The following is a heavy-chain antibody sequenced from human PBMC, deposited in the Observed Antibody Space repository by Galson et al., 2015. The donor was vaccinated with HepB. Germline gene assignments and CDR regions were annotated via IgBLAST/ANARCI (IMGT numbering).Heavy chain of an antibody. Sequence: QSGAEVKKPGESLKISCKGSGYSFTSYWIGWVRQMPGKGLEWMGIIYPGDSDTRYSPSFQGQVTISADKSISTAYLQWSSLKASDTAMYYCARRNVAVAEGLDDYFDYWGQGTLVTVSS. D-gene: IGHD6-19*01. CDR2: IYPGDSDT. V-gene: IGHV5-51*01. CDR3: ARRNVAVAEGLDDYFDY. J-gene: IGHJ4*02. CDR1: GYSFTSYW.